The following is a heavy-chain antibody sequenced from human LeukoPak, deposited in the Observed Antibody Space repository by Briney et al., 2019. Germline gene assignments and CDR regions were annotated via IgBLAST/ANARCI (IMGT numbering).Heavy chain of an antibody. CDR3: AKDFRDYHDSSGFDY. J-gene: IGHJ4*02. CDR2: ISGSGGSI. CDR1: GFTFSSYA. V-gene: IGHV3-23*01. Sequence: GGSLRLSCAASGFTFSSYAMSWVRQAPGKGLEWVSAISGSGGSIYYADSVKGRFTISRDNSKNTLYLQMNSLRAEDTAVYYCAKDFRDYHDSSGFDYWGQGTLVTVSS. D-gene: IGHD3-22*01.